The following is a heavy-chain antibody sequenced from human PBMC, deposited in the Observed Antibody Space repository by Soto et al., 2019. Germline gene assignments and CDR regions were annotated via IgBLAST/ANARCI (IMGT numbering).Heavy chain of an antibody. D-gene: IGHD6-6*01. CDR1: GFTLSGVD. Sequence: QVQLVESGGGVVQPGTSLRLSCSASGFTLSGVDMHWVRQAPGKVLEWVAVMSYDGRNQYYADSVKGRFTVSRDSYKSTLYLQMNSLRTEDAAVYYCAKGGWYTSSSRSDCWGQGTLVTVSS. CDR3: AKGGWYTSSSRSDC. CDR2: MSYDGRNQ. V-gene: IGHV3-30*18. J-gene: IGHJ4*02.